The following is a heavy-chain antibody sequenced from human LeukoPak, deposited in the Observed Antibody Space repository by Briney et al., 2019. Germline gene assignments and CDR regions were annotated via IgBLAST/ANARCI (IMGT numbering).Heavy chain of an antibody. CDR3: ARDGPPAGLYFDN. Sequence: GGSLRLSCATSGFSFNTFWMNWVRQAPGKGLERVASINQGGTEKYYVDSVMGRFTISRDNAKNSLYLQMYGLTAEDTAVYYCARDGPPAGLYFDNWGQGTLVTVSS. V-gene: IGHV3-7*01. CDR1: GFSFNTFW. J-gene: IGHJ4*02. D-gene: IGHD2-2*01. CDR2: INQGGTEK.